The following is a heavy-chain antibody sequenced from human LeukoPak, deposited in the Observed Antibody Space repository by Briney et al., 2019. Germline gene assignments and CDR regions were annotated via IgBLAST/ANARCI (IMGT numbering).Heavy chain of an antibody. CDR2: IDRDGSRI. D-gene: IGHD4-23*01. V-gene: IGHV3-74*01. J-gene: IGHJ4*01. Sequence: GGSLRLSCAVSGFTFSSYWMHWVRQAPEKGLVWVSRIDRDGSRINYADSVKGRFTISRDNGKNTLFLQMNSLRAEDAAVYYCVRGNDYGGPHYWGQEPWSPSPQ. CDR1: GFTFSSYW. CDR3: VRGNDYGGPHY.